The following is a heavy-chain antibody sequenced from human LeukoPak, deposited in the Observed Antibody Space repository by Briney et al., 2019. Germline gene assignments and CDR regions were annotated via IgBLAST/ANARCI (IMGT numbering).Heavy chain of an antibody. CDR1: GFTFSSYW. CDR2: IKQDGSEK. V-gene: IGHV3-7*01. CDR3: ARTRGNYGKFFDY. Sequence: GGSLRLSCAASGFTFSSYWMSWVRQAPGKGLEWVANIKQDGSEKYYVDSVKGRFTISRDNAKNSLYLQMNSLRAEDTAVYYCARTRGNYGKFFDYWGQGTLVTVSS. J-gene: IGHJ4*02. D-gene: IGHD4-11*01.